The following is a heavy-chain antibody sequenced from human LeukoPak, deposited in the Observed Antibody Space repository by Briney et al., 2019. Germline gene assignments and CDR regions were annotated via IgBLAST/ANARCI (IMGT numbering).Heavy chain of an antibody. D-gene: IGHD2-2*01. CDR1: GYTFTGYY. Sequence: GASVKVSCKASGYTFTGYYMHWVRQAPGQGLEWMGWINPNSGGTNYAQKFQGRVTMTRDTSISTAYMELSRLRSDDTAVYYCARVLSKIRIVVVPAAIPFGYWGQGTLVTVSS. CDR3: ARVLSKIRIVVVPAAIPFGY. CDR2: INPNSGGT. V-gene: IGHV1-2*02. J-gene: IGHJ4*02.